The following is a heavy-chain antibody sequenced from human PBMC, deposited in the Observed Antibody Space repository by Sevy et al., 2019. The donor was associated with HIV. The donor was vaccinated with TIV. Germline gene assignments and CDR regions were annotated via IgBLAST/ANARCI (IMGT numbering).Heavy chain of an antibody. CDR2: IIPIFGTA. V-gene: IGHV1-69*13. Sequence: ASVKVSCKASGGTFSSYAISWVRQAPGQGLEWMGGIIPIFGTANYAQKFQGRVTITADESTSKAYMELSSLRSEDTAVYYCARDSPNYDFWSGYPSKSYYYGMDVWGQGTTVTVSS. CDR1: GGTFSSYA. CDR3: ARDSPNYDFWSGYPSKSYYYGMDV. J-gene: IGHJ6*02. D-gene: IGHD3-3*01.